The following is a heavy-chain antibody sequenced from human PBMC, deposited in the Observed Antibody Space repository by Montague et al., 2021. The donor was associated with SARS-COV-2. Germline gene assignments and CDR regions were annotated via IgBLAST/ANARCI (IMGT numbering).Heavy chain of an antibody. D-gene: IGHD3-9*01. V-gene: IGHV3-48*03. CDR1: GFTFSSYE. CDR3: ARVEGWTDYYDILTGYSRNFDY. CDR2: ISSSGRTI. Sequence: SLRLSCAASGFTFSSYEMNWVRQAPGKGLEWVSYISSSGRTIYYADSVKGRSTISRDNAKNSLYLQMNSLRAEDTAVYYCARVEGWTDYYDILTGYSRNFDYWGQGTLVTVSS. J-gene: IGHJ4*02.